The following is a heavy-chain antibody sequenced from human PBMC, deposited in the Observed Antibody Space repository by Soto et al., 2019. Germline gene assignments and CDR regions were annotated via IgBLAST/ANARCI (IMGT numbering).Heavy chain of an antibody. CDR3: AKAPAGQEYQLPVDY. V-gene: IGHV3-23*01. CDR1: GFTFSSYA. D-gene: IGHD2-2*01. CDR2: ISGSGGST. Sequence: GGSLRLSCAASGFTFSSYAMSWVRQAPGKGLEWVSAISGSGGSTYYADSVKGRFTISRDNSKNTLYLQMNSLRAEDTAVYYCAKAPAGQEYQLPVDYWGQGTLVTVSS. J-gene: IGHJ4*02.